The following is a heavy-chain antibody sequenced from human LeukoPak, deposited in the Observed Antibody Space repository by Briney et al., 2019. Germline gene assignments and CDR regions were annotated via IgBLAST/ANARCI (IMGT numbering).Heavy chain of an antibody. CDR3: AKVISSSCGIGGY. Sequence: GGSLRLSCAASGFTLSSHAMSWVRQAPGKGLEWVSAICASGGSTYYADSVKGRFTISRDTSKNTLDLQMNSLRVEDTAVYYCAKVISSSCGIGGYWGQGTLVTVSS. V-gene: IGHV3-23*01. CDR1: GFTLSSHA. CDR2: ICASGGST. D-gene: IGHD6-13*01. J-gene: IGHJ4*02.